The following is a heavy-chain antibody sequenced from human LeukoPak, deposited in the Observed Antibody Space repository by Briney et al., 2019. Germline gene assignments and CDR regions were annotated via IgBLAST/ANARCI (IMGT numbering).Heavy chain of an antibody. D-gene: IGHD3-10*01. Sequence: GGSLRPSCAASGFALSSYWMHWVRQAPGKGLVWLSRINNDDVGTTYADSVKGRFTISRDNAKNTLYLQMNSLRAEDTAVYYCAGPAYYYGSGSQDAFDIWGQGTKVTVSS. V-gene: IGHV3-74*01. CDR3: AGPAYYYGSGSQDAFDI. CDR1: GFALSSYW. CDR2: INNDDVGT. J-gene: IGHJ3*02.